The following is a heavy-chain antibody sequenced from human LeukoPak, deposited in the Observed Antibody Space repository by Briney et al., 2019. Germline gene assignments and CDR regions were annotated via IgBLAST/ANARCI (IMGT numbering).Heavy chain of an antibody. CDR2: IYTSGGT. Sequence: SESLSLTSTVSRGSISGYYWSWGREPAGKGLGWIGRIYTSGGTNYNDSLKSRVSMSVDTSKNQFSLKLSSVTAAHTAVFYCARENSGSYREFDYWGQGTLVTVSS. CDR3: ARENSGSYREFDY. V-gene: IGHV4-4*07. J-gene: IGHJ4*02. CDR1: RGSISGYY. D-gene: IGHD1-26*01.